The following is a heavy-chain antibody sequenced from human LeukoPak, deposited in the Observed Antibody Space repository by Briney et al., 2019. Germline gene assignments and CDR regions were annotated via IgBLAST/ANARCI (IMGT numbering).Heavy chain of an antibody. CDR1: GFSFSISD. D-gene: IGHD6-6*01. V-gene: IGHV3-13*01. CDR2: IGTGGDT. CDR3: ARGAADSSSWDWSFDL. J-gene: IGHJ2*01. Sequence: PGGSLRLSCAASGFSFSISDFHWVRQAAGKGLEWVSAIGTGGDTYYGDSVKDRFTISRENARNSLYLQMNNLRPGDSAVYYCARGAADSSSWDWSFDLWGRGTLVTVSS.